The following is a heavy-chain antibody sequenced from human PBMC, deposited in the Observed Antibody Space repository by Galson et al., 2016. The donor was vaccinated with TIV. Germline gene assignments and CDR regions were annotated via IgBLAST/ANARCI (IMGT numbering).Heavy chain of an antibody. J-gene: IGHJ3*01. CDR2: ISGSGGIT. CDR3: AKRKNYGGDAFED. Sequence: SLRLSCAASGFTFDFYAMSWVRQAPGQGLEWVSGISGSGGITYFADSVKGRFTISRDNSRNTLLLQMHSLRVEDTAVYYCAKRKNYGGDAFEDWGQGTLVTVSS. V-gene: IGHV3-23*01. CDR1: GFTFDFYA. D-gene: IGHD2-21*01.